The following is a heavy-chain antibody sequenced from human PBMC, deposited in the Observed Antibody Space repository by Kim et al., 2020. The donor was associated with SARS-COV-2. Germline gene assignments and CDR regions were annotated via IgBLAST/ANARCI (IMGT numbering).Heavy chain of an antibody. J-gene: IGHJ4*02. CDR3: AREALGYCSGGSCYSDY. Sequence: LSLTCAASGFTFSSYAMHWVRQAPGKGLEYVSAISSNGGSTYYANSVKGRFTISRDNSKNTLYLQMGSLRAEDMAVYYCAREALGYCSGGSCYSDYWGQGTLVTVSS. V-gene: IGHV3-64*01. CDR2: ISSNGGST. CDR1: GFTFSSYA. D-gene: IGHD2-15*01.